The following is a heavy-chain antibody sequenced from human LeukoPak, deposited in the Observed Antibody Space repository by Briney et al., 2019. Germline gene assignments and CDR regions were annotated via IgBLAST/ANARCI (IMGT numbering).Heavy chain of an antibody. CDR1: GGSIRSSYYY. D-gene: IGHD2-15*01. V-gene: IGHV4-39*01. Sequence: SETLSLTCTVSGGSIRSSYYYWGWIRQPPGKGLEWIGSIYYSGSTYYNPSLKSRVTISVDTSKNQFSLKLSSVTAADTAVYYCARLDVGSIDYWGQGTLVTVSS. CDR3: ARLDVGSIDY. CDR2: IYYSGST. J-gene: IGHJ4*02.